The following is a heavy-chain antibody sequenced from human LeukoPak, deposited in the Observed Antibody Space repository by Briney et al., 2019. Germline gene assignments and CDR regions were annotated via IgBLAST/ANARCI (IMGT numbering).Heavy chain of an antibody. J-gene: IGHJ4*02. CDR3: ARDSYASGSDY. CDR1: GFTFNAYH. V-gene: IGHV3-11*01. D-gene: IGHD1-26*01. Sequence: PGGSLRLSCIASGFTFNAYHMSWIRQAPGKGLEWVSYITSTGSNIYYADSVKGRFTISRDNAKNSLYLQMNSLRADDTAVYFCARDSYASGSDYWGRGTLVTVSS. CDR2: ITSTGSNI.